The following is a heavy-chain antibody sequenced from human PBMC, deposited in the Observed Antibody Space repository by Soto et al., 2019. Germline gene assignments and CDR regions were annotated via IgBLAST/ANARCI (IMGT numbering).Heavy chain of an antibody. CDR2: INTDGSTT. V-gene: IGHV3-74*01. CDR1: GFTLSNYW. CDR3: VRIRRGDGYTFGY. Sequence: EVQLVESGGVSVQPGGSLRLSCTASGFTLSNYWMHWVRQDPGKGLVWVSRINTDGSTTTYADSVKGRFTISRDNAKNTLYMQMNSLRDEDKAVYYCVRIRRGDGYTFGYWGQGTLVTVSS. J-gene: IGHJ4*02. D-gene: IGHD5-12*01.